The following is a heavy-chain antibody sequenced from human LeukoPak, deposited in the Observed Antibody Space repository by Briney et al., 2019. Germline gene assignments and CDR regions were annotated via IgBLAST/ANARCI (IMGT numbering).Heavy chain of an antibody. J-gene: IGHJ5*02. CDR3: ARQKWITMVRGVINWFDP. CDR1: AVSIRSHF. CDR2: IYTGGST. D-gene: IGHD3-10*01. Sequence: SETLSLTCSFSAVSIRSHFWSWIRQTPGKGLEWIGRIYTGGSTYYNPSLKSRVTISVDTSKSQFFLKLSSVTAADTAVYYCARQKWITMVRGVINWFDPWGQGTLVTVSS. V-gene: IGHV4-4*08.